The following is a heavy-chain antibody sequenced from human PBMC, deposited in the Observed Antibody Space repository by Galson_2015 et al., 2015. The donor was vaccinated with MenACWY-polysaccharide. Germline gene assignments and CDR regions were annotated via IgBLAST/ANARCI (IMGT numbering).Heavy chain of an antibody. CDR1: GFTFSRYA. D-gene: IGHD2-2*01. Sequence: SLRLSCAASGFTFSRYAMHWVRQPPGKGLEWVAVISYDATNKYYADSVKGRFTISRDTSKNTVDLQMNSLRAEDTAVYYCARDYCSRTNCYGMDVWGQGTTVTVSS. CDR2: ISYDATNK. V-gene: IGHV3-30-3*01. J-gene: IGHJ6*02. CDR3: ARDYCSRTNCYGMDV.